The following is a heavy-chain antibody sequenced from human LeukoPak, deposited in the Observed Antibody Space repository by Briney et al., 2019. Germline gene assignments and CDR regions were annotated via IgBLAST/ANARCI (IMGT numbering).Heavy chain of an antibody. CDR2: IIPIFGTA. D-gene: IGHD1-1*01. CDR1: GGTFSSYA. Sequence: SVKVSCKASGGTFSSYAISWVRQAPGQGLEWMGGIIPIFGTANYAQKFQGRVTITADESTSTAYMELRSLRSDDTAVYYCARDHTTGTFNRAFDIWGQGTMVTVSS. J-gene: IGHJ3*02. V-gene: IGHV1-69*13. CDR3: ARDHTTGTFNRAFDI.